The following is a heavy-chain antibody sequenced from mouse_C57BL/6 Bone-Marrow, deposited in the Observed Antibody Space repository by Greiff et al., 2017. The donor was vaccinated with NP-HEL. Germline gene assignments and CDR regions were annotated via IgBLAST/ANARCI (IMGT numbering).Heavy chain of an antibody. CDR1: GYTFTSYW. V-gene: IGHV1-69*01. CDR3: ARWGY. CDR2: IDPSDSYT. Sequence: QVQLQQPGAELVKPGASVKLSCKASGYTFTSYWMHWVKQRPGRGLEWIGRIDPSDSYTNYNQKFKGKSTLTVDKSSSTAYMQLSSLTSEDSAVYYCARWGYWGQGTTLTVSS. J-gene: IGHJ2*01.